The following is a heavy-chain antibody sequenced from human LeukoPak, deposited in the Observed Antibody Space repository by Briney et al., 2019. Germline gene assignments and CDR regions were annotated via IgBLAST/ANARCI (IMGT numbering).Heavy chain of an antibody. V-gene: IGHV4-61*05. CDR3: ASTYSYGYSYAFDI. CDR2: IYYSGST. Sequence: SETLSLTCTVSGGSISSSSYYWGWIRQPPGKGLEWIGYIYYSGSTNYNPSLKSRVTISVDTSKNQFSLKLSSVTAADTAVYYCASTYSYGYSYAFDIWGQGTMVTVSS. J-gene: IGHJ3*02. D-gene: IGHD5-18*01. CDR1: GGSISSSSYY.